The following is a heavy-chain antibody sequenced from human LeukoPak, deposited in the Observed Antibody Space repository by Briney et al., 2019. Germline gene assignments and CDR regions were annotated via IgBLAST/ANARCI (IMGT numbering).Heavy chain of an antibody. J-gene: IGHJ4*02. D-gene: IGHD5-18*01. V-gene: IGHV7-4-1*02. CDR1: GGTFSSYA. CDR2: INTNTGNP. Sequence: GASVKVSCKASGGTFSSYAISWVRQAPGQGLEWMGWINTNTGNPTYAQGFTGRFVFSLDTSVSTAYLQISSLKAEDTAVYYCARESGYSYGRAVFDYWGQGTLVTVSS. CDR3: ARESGYSYGRAVFDY.